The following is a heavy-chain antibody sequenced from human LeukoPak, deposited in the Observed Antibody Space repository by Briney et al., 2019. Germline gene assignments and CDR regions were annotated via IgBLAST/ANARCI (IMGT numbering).Heavy chain of an antibody. J-gene: IGHJ4*02. CDR3: ASGSHYDILTGYYKEDY. V-gene: IGHV3-21*01. D-gene: IGHD3-9*01. Sequence: GGSLRLSCAASGFTFSSYSMNWVRQAPGKGLEWVSSISSSSSYIYYADSVKGRFTISRDNAKNSLYLQMNSLRAEDMAVYYCASGSHYDILTGYYKEDYWGQGTLVTVSS. CDR1: GFTFSSYS. CDR2: ISSSSSYI.